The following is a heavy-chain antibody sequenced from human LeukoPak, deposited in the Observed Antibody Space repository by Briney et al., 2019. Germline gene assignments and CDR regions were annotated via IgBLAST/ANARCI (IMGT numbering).Heavy chain of an antibody. V-gene: IGHV4-39*07. Sequence: SETLSLTCAVSGGSISSGGYYWSWIRQPPGKGLEWIGEINHSGSTNDNPSLKSRVTISVDTSKNQFSLKLSSVTAADTAVYYCARAGDGQIVGPPDYWGQGTLVTVSS. D-gene: IGHD3-22*01. CDR1: GGSISSGGYY. CDR2: INHSGST. CDR3: ARAGDGQIVGPPDY. J-gene: IGHJ4*02.